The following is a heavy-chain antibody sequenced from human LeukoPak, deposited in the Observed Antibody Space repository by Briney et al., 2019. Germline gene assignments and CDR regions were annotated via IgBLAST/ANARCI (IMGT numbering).Heavy chain of an antibody. CDR2: INHSGST. D-gene: IGHD1-26*01. J-gene: IGHJ6*02. CDR1: GGSFSGYY. Sequence: SETLSLTCAVYGGSFSGYYWSWIRQPPGKGLEWIGEINHSGSTNYNPSLKSRVTISVDTSKNQFSLKLSSVTAADTAVHYCARGKSLRGALYGMDVWGQGTTVTVSS. V-gene: IGHV4-34*01. CDR3: ARGKSLRGALYGMDV.